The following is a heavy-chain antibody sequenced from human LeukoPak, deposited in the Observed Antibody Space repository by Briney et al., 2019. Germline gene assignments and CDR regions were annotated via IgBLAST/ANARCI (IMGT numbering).Heavy chain of an antibody. D-gene: IGHD1-26*01. CDR3: ARHGIVGATRGHFDY. CDR2: ISSSSSYI. CDR1: GFTFSSYS. J-gene: IGHJ4*02. Sequence: GGSLRLSCAASGFTFSSYSMNWVRQAPGKGLEWVSSISSSSSYIYYADSVKGRFTISRDNAKNSLYLQMNSLRAEDTAVYYCARHGIVGATRGHFDYWGLGTLVTVSS. V-gene: IGHV3-21*01.